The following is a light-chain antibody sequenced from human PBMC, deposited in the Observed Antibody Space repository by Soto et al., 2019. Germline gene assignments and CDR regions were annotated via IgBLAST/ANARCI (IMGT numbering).Light chain of an antibody. CDR3: QHDDSSPYT. Sequence: DIQMTQSPSTLSASVGDRVTITCRASQYISSWLAWYQQKPGKAPKLLIYKASSLESGVPSRFSGSGSGTEFTLTISSLQPDDFATYYCQHDDSSPYTFGQGTKLEIK. V-gene: IGKV1-5*03. CDR2: KAS. J-gene: IGKJ2*01. CDR1: QYISSW.